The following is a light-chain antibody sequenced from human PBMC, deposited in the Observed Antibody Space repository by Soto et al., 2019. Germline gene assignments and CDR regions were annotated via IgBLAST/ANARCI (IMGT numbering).Light chain of an antibody. Sequence: AIQLTQSPSSLSASVGDRVTITCRASQGISSALAWYQQKPGKPPKLLIYDASGLESGVQSRFSGSGSGTDFTLTISSLQPEYFATYYCQQYNSYPLTFGQGTKLEIK. CDR1: QGISSA. CDR2: DAS. CDR3: QQYNSYPLT. J-gene: IGKJ5*01. V-gene: IGKV1-13*02.